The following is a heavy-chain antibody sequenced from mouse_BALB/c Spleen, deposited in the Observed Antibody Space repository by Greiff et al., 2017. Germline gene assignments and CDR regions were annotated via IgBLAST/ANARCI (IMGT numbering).Heavy chain of an antibody. CDR3: TRDRFYYYGSSFYWYFDV. CDR2: ISSGGSYT. J-gene: IGHJ1*01. D-gene: IGHD1-1*01. Sequence: EVMLVESGGGLVQPGGSRKLSCAASGFTFSSYTMSWVRQTPEKRLEWVATISSGGSYTYYPDSVKGRFTISRDNAKNTLYLQMSSLKSEDTAMYYCTRDRFYYYGSSFYWYFDVWGAGTTVTVSS. CDR1: GFTFSSYT. V-gene: IGHV5-6-4*01.